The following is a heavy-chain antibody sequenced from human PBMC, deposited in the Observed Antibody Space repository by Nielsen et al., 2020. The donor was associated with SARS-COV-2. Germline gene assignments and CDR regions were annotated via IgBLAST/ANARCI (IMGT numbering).Heavy chain of an antibody. Sequence: SLRLSCAASGFTFDDYAMHWVRQAPGKGLEWVSGISWNSGSIGYADSVKGRFTISRDNAKNSLYLQMNSLRAEDTALYYCATLTAAPYYYYGMDVWGQGTTVTVSS. CDR2: ISWNSGSI. CDR3: ATLTAAPYYYYGMDV. J-gene: IGHJ6*02. D-gene: IGHD2-21*02. V-gene: IGHV3-9*01. CDR1: GFTFDDYA.